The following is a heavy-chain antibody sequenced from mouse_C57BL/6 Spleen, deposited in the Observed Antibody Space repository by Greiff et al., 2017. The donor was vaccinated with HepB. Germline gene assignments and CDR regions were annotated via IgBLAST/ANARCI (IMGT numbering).Heavy chain of an antibody. J-gene: IGHJ4*01. Sequence: EVQGVESGGGLVKPGGSLKLSCAASGFTFSDYGMHWVRQAPEKGLEWVAYISSGSSTIYYADTVKGRFTISRDNAKNTLFLQMTSLRSEDTAMYYCARSAGYYVGDGMDYWGQGTSVTVSS. CDR1: GFTFSDYG. D-gene: IGHD2-3*01. V-gene: IGHV5-17*01. CDR2: ISSGSSTI. CDR3: ARSAGYYVGDGMDY.